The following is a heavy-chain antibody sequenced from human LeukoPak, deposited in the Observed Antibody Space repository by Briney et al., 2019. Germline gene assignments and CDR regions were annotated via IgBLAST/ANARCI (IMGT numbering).Heavy chain of an antibody. CDR1: GFSVSSNY. V-gene: IGHV3-53*01. CDR3: ARTDETAPAEDFQH. J-gene: IGHJ1*01. CDR2: IYSGGST. Sequence: GSLRLSCAASGFSVSSNYMSWVRQAPGKGLEWVSVIYSGGSTYYADSVKGRFTISRDNSKNTLYLQMKSLRAEDTAVYYCARTDETAPAEDFQHWGQG. D-gene: IGHD2-21*02.